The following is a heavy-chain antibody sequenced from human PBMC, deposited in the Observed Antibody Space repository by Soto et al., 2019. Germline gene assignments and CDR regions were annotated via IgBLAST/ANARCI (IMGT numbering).Heavy chain of an antibody. Sequence: SETLSLTCTVSGGSISSSSYYWGWIRQPPGKGLEWIGSIYYSGSTYYNPSLKSRVTISVDTSKNQFSLKLSSVTTADTAVYYCARSGSGTPNDAFDIWGQGTMVTVSS. V-gene: IGHV4-39*01. CDR3: ARSGSGTPNDAFDI. D-gene: IGHD3-10*01. J-gene: IGHJ3*02. CDR1: GGSISSSSYY. CDR2: IYYSGST.